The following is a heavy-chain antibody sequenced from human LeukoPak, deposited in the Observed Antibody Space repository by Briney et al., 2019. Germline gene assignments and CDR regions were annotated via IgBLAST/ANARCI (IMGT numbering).Heavy chain of an antibody. D-gene: IGHD4-17*01. CDR2: ISDYNGNT. J-gene: IGHJ4*02. Sequence: AASVKVSCKASGYTFSSYGISWVRQAPGQGLEWMGWISDYNGNTNYAQKFQGRVTMTTDTSTSTVYMELRSLRSDDTAVYYCARDDYGRFDYWGQGTLVTVSS. CDR1: GYTFSSYG. CDR3: ARDDYGRFDY. V-gene: IGHV1-18*01.